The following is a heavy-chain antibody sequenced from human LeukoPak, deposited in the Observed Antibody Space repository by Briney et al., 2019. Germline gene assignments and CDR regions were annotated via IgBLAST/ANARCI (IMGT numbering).Heavy chain of an antibody. CDR3: ARALTRGYCTGGVCYRSPGCYDY. D-gene: IGHD2-8*02. CDR1: GGSFSGYY. V-gene: IGHV4-34*01. Sequence: PSETLSLTCAVYGGSFSGYYWGWIRQPPGKGLEWIGEINHSGSTNYNPSLKSRVTISVDTSKNQFSLKLSSVTAADTAVYYCARALTRGYCTGGVCYRSPGCYDYWGQGTLVTVSS. J-gene: IGHJ4*02. CDR2: INHSGST.